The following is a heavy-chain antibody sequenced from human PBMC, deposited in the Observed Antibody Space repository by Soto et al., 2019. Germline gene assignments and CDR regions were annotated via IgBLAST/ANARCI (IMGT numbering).Heavy chain of an antibody. CDR2: IWYDGSNK. D-gene: IGHD4-17*01. Sequence: GGSLRLSCAASGFTFSSYGMHWVRQAPGKGLEWVAVIWYDGSNKYYADSVKGRFTISRDNSKNTLYLQMNSLRAEDTAVYYCARDSSTVTHYFDYWGQGTLVTVSS. J-gene: IGHJ4*02. CDR1: GFTFSSYG. CDR3: ARDSSTVTHYFDY. V-gene: IGHV3-33*01.